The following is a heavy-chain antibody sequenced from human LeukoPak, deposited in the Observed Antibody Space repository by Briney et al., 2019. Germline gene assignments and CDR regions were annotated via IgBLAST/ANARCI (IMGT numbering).Heavy chain of an antibody. CDR2: IRHSGNT. V-gene: IGHV4-38-2*02. D-gene: IGHD2-2*01. Sequence: PSETLSLTCTVSGYSISTGYYWGWIRQPPGKGLEWIGSIRHSGNTYYNPSLKSRVTMSVDTSKNQFSLKLSSVTAADTAIYYCARVRYCTSNTCFYDFDYWGQGTLVTVSS. CDR3: ARVRYCTSNTCFYDFDY. J-gene: IGHJ4*02. CDR1: GYSISTGYY.